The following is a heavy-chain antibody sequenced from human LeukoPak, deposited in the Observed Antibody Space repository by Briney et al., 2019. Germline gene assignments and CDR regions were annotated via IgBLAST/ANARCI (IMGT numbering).Heavy chain of an antibody. CDR2: IYHTGRT. V-gene: IGHV4-59*02. CDR3: ARTPYSSGWYVPSYYYYYYMDV. CDR1: GGSVSDYY. D-gene: IGHD6-19*01. Sequence: PSETLSLTCTISGGSVSDYYWSWIRQSPGKGLGWIGNIYHTGRTNYNPSLKSRVTISVDTSKNQFSLKLSSVTAADTAVYYCARTPYSSGWYVPSYYYYYYMDVWGKGTTVTISS. J-gene: IGHJ6*03.